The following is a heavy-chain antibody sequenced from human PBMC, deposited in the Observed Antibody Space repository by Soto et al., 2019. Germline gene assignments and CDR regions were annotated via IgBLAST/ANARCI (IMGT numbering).Heavy chain of an antibody. Sequence: GGSLRLSCAASGFTFSSYGMHWVRQAPGKGLEWVAVIWFDGSEKHYGDSVRGRFTISRDNSKNTLDLRMNNLRVEDTAVYYCARESEDLTSNFDFWGQGTLVTVSS. V-gene: IGHV3-33*01. J-gene: IGHJ4*02. CDR3: ARESEDLTSNFDF. CDR1: GFTFSSYG. CDR2: IWFDGSEK.